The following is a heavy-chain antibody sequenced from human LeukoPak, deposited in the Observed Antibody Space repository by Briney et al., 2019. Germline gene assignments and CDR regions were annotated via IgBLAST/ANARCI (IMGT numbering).Heavy chain of an antibody. J-gene: IGHJ6*02. CDR1: GFTFSSYA. Sequence: GSLRLSCAASGFTFSSYAMSWVRQPPGKGLEWIGCGNSGGDTHYNPSLESRASISVDTSRDQFSLSLSSMTATDTALYYCARLPGYCSGGACHGYYVMDVWGQGTSVTVSS. CDR3: ARLPGYCSGGACHGYYVMDV. D-gene: IGHD2-15*01. V-gene: IGHV4-4*08. CDR2: GNSGGDT.